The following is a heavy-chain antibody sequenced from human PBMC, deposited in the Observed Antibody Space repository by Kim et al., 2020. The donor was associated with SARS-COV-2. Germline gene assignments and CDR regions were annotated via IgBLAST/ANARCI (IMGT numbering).Heavy chain of an antibody. Sequence: GESLKISCKGSGYSFTSYWIGWVRQMPGKGLEWMGIIYPGDSDTRYSPSFQGQVTISADKSISTAYLQCSSLKASDTAMYYCASPYSSSEGSYGMDVWGQGTTVTVSS. D-gene: IGHD6-13*01. CDR2: IYPGDSDT. CDR1: GYSFTSYW. CDR3: ASPYSSSEGSYGMDV. V-gene: IGHV5-51*01. J-gene: IGHJ6*02.